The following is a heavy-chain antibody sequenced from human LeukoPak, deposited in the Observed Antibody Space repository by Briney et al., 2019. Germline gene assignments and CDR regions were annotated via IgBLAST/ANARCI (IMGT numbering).Heavy chain of an antibody. CDR3: ARLAAAGDDAFDI. V-gene: IGHV1-2*02. J-gene: IGHJ3*02. CDR2: INPSSGGT. CDR1: GYTFTGYY. Sequence: ASVKVSCKASGYTFTGYYMHWVRQAPGQGLEWMGWINPSSGGTNYAQKFQGRVTMTRDTSISTAYMELSRLRSDDTAVYYCARLAAAGDDAFDIWGQGTMVTVSS. D-gene: IGHD6-13*01.